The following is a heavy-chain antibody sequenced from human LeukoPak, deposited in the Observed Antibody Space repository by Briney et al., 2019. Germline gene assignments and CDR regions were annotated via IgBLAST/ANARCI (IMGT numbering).Heavy chain of an antibody. CDR2: IIPIFGTA. V-gene: IGHV1-69*01. J-gene: IGHJ4*02. Sequence: SVKVSCKASGGTFSSYAITWVRQAPGQGLEWMGGIIPIFGTANYAQKFQGRVTITAGESTSTAYMELSSLRSEDTAVYYCARGEGREDIVVVPAAMFDYWGQGTLVTVSS. CDR3: ARGEGREDIVVVPAAMFDY. D-gene: IGHD2-2*01. CDR1: GGTFSSYA.